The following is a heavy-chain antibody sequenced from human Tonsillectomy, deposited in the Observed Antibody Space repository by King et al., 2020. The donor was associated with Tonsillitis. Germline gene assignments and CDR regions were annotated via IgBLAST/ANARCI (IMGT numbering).Heavy chain of an antibody. Sequence: VQLVESGGGLVKPGGSLRLSCAASGFTFSSYSMNWVRQAPGKGLEWVSSISSISSYKYYAESVKGRFTISRENAKKSLYLQRNSLRAGDTAVYYGAGGSSGKDVWGQGNTVTVSS. CDR1: GFTFSSYS. CDR3: AGGSSGKDV. D-gene: IGHD3-10*01. J-gene: IGHJ6*02. CDR2: ISSISSYK. V-gene: IGHV3-21*01.